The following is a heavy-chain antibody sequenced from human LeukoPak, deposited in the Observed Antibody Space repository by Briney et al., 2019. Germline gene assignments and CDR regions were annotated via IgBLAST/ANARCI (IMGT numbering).Heavy chain of an antibody. Sequence: SETLSLTCTVSGGSISSRNYYWGWVRQSPGKGLEWVGSIYYTETTYYNPSLESRVTISVDASKNQFSLKLRSVTAADTAQYYCVRQISDYYYYYMDVWGTGTTITVSS. CDR2: IYYTETT. J-gene: IGHJ6*03. CDR3: VRQISDYYYYYMDV. V-gene: IGHV4-39*01. D-gene: IGHD6-19*01. CDR1: GGSISSRNYY.